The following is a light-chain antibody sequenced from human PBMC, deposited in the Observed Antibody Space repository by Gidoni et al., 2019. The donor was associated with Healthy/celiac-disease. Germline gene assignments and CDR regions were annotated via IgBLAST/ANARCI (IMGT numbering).Light chain of an antibody. CDR2: KAS. V-gene: IGKV1-5*03. CDR3: QQYNSYPYT. Sequence: DIQMTQSPSNLSASVGDSVTITCRASQSISSWLAWYQQKPGKAPTFLIYKASSLESGVPSRFSGSGSGTEFTLTTSSLQPDDFATYYCQQYNSYPYTFGQGTKLEIK. J-gene: IGKJ2*01. CDR1: QSISSW.